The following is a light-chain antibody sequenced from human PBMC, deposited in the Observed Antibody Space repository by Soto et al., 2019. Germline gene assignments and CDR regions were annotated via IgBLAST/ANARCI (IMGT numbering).Light chain of an antibody. J-gene: IGKJ5*01. V-gene: IGKV1-5*03. CDR1: QSISSW. CDR3: QQFHTYPVT. CDR2: EAS. Sequence: DIQMTQSPSTLSASVGDRVTITCRASQSISSWLAWYQQKPGKAPKLLIYEASRLESGVPSRFSGSGSGTDFTLTISSLQAEDFATYYCQQFHTYPVTFGQGTRLENK.